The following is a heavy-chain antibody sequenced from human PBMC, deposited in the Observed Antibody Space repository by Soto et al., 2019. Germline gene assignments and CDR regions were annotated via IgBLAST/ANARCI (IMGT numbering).Heavy chain of an antibody. Sequence: QVQLVQSGAEVKKPGASVKVSCKASGYTFTSYDINWVRQATGQGLEWMGWMNPNSGNTGYAQKFQGRVTMTRNTSISTAYMELSSLRSEDTAVYYWARSGYSYGYVYYYYGMDVWGQGTTVTVSS. D-gene: IGHD5-18*01. V-gene: IGHV1-8*01. J-gene: IGHJ6*02. CDR2: MNPNSGNT. CDR1: GYTFTSYD. CDR3: ARSGYSYGYVYYYYGMDV.